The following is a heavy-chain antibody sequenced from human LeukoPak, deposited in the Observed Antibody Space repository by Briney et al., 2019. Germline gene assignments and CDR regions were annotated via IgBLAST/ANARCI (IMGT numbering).Heavy chain of an antibody. CDR3: ARGPDYDSSGYYYGGGFDY. J-gene: IGHJ4*02. Sequence: KTSETLSLTCAVYGGSFSGYFWSYIRQPPGEGLEWLGEISHSGSTNYSPSLKSRVTISIDTSKNHFSLKLSSVTAADTAVFYCARGPDYDSSGYYYGGGFDYWGQGTLVTVSS. V-gene: IGHV4-34*01. CDR1: GGSFSGYF. D-gene: IGHD3-22*01. CDR2: ISHSGST.